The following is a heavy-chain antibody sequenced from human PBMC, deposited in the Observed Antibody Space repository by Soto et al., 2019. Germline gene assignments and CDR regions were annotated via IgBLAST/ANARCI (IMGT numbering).Heavy chain of an antibody. CDR1: GYNFTSYA. CDR2: INAGNGNT. J-gene: IGHJ6*02. V-gene: IGHV1-3*01. D-gene: IGHD4-17*01. CDR3: ARWSTVISPRTDYYYYYGMDV. Sequence: QVQLVQSGAEVKKPGASVKVSCKASGYNFTSYAMHWVRQAPGQRLEWMGWINAGNGNTKYSQKFQGRDTITRDTSASTAYMERSSLRSEDTAVYYWARWSTVISPRTDYYYYYGMDVWGQGTTVTVSS.